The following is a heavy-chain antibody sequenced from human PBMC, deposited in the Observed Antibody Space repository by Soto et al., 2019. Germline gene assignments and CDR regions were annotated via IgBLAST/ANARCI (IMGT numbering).Heavy chain of an antibody. D-gene: IGHD5-18*01. CDR2: IYYSGST. V-gene: IGHV4-30-4*01. Sequence: PSETLSLTCTVSGGSISSGDYYWSWIRQPPEKGLEWIGYIYYSGSTYYNPSLKSRVTISVDTSKNQFSLKLSSVTAADTAVYYCARSIPLRGYSYGSYYYYYGMDVWGQGTTVTVSS. J-gene: IGHJ6*02. CDR3: ARSIPLRGYSYGSYYYYYGMDV. CDR1: GGSISSGDYY.